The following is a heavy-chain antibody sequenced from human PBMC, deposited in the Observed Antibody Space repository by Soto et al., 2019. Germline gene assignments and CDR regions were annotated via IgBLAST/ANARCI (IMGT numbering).Heavy chain of an antibody. J-gene: IGHJ4*02. CDR1: GFTFSSFS. CDR2: ISSSSGTT. V-gene: IGHV3-48*01. Sequence: EVQLVESGGGLVQPGGSLRLSCAASGFTFSSFSMNWVRQAPGKGLEWVSYISSSSGTTHYADSVKGRFTISRDNAKNSMYLQMNSLRAEDTAVYYCARDIAVDLDYWGLGTLVTVSS. D-gene: IGHD6-19*01. CDR3: ARDIAVDLDY.